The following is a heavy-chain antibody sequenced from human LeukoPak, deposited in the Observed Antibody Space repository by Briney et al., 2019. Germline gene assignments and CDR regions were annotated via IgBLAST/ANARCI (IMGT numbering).Heavy chain of an antibody. Sequence: PSETLSLTCTVSGGSISSSSAYWGWTRQPPGKGLEWIGEINHSGSTNYNPSLKSRVTISVDTSKDQFSLKLSSVTAADTAVYYCARKVTMIVVPPGGANWFDPWGQGTLVTVSS. J-gene: IGHJ5*02. D-gene: IGHD3-22*01. CDR1: GGSISSSSAY. V-gene: IGHV4-39*07. CDR2: INHSGST. CDR3: ARKVTMIVVPPGGANWFDP.